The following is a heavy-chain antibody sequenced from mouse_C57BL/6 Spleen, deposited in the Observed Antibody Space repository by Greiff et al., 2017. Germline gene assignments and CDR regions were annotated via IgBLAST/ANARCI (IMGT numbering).Heavy chain of an antibody. Sequence: QVQLQQPGAELVMPGASVKLSCKASGYTFTSYWMHWVKQRPGQGLEWIGEIDPSDSYTNYNQKFKGKSTLTVDKSSSTAYMQLSSLTSEDYAVYYCARHDYGSSHWYFDVGGTGTTVTVSS. CDR2: IDPSDSYT. J-gene: IGHJ1*03. D-gene: IGHD1-1*01. CDR1: GYTFTSYW. V-gene: IGHV1-69*01. CDR3: ARHDYGSSHWYFDV.